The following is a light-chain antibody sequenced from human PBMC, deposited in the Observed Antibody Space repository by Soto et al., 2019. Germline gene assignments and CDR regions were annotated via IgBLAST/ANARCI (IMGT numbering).Light chain of an antibody. Sequence: ENVLTQSPGTLSLSPGERATLSCRASQSVTSSYLAWYQQKPGQAPRLLIYSASSRATGVPDRFSGSGSATDFTLTISRVEPEDFAVYYCQQYGSWPLTFGGGTKVDIK. CDR1: QSVTSSY. CDR3: QQYGSWPLT. CDR2: SAS. J-gene: IGKJ4*01. V-gene: IGKV3-20*01.